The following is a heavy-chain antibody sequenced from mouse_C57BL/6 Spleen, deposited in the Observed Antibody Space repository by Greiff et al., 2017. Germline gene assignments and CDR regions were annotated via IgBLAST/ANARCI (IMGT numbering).Heavy chain of an antibody. J-gene: IGHJ1*03. CDR2: INPSTGGT. D-gene: IGHD2-13*01. V-gene: IGHV1-42*01. CDR1: GYSFTGYY. Sequence: VQLQQSGPELVKPGASVKISCKASGYSFTGYYMNWVKQSPEKSLEWIGEINPSTGGTTYNQKFKATATLTVDKSSSTAYMQLKSLTSEDTAVYYCARRESHYWYFDVWGKGTTVTVSS. CDR3: ARRESHYWYFDV.